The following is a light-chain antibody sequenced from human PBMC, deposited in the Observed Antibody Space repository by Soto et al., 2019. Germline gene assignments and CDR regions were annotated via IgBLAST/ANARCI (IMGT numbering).Light chain of an antibody. Sequence: DIPMTQSPSSVSANVGDRVTISCRASQQISIWLGWYQQKPGKAPKLLIYGASVLQSGVPSRFSGSGSGTDFTLTISRLQAEDFATYYCQQAANFPLTFCHATRLEI. CDR2: GAS. J-gene: IGKJ5*01. V-gene: IGKV1-12*01. CDR3: QQAANFPLT. CDR1: QQISIW.